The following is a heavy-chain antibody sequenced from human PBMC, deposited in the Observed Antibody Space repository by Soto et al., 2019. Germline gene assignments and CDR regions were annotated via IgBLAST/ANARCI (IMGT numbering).Heavy chain of an antibody. D-gene: IGHD2-15*01. Sequence: QVQLVQSGAEVKKPGSSVKVSCKASGGTFSSYAISWVRQAPGQGLEWMGGIIPIFGTANYAQKFQGRVTITADESTSTAYMELSSLRSEDTAVYYCARNSPRRGCSGCSCYSPYYYYGMDVWGQGTTVTVSS. V-gene: IGHV1-69*01. CDR3: ARNSPRRGCSGCSCYSPYYYYGMDV. CDR2: IIPIFGTA. J-gene: IGHJ6*02. CDR1: GGTFSSYA.